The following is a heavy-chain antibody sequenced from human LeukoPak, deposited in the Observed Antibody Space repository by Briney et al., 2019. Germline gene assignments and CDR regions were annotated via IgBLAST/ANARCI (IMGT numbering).Heavy chain of an antibody. D-gene: IGHD3-9*01. Sequence: ASVKVSCKASGYTFTTYGLSWVRQAPGQGLEWLGWISTYDDNIKYAQSLQGKLTLTIDTSTSTAYMELRSLTSDDTAVYYCARETYSNILTGTDYWGPGTLVTVSS. CDR2: ISTYDDNI. J-gene: IGHJ4*02. CDR3: ARETYSNILTGTDY. V-gene: IGHV1-18*01. CDR1: GYTFTTYG.